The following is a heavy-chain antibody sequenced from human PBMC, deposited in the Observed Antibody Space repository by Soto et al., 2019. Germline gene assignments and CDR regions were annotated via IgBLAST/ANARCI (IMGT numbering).Heavy chain of an antibody. D-gene: IGHD4-4*01. CDR2: IRSKTYGGTT. J-gene: IGHJ4*02. Sequence: PGGSLRLSCTGSGFIFGDYAMSWFRQAPGKGLEWVGFIRSKTYGGTTEYAASVKGRFTISRDDSKTIAYLQMSSLKTEDTAIYYCTRDKDTTDIYWGQGTLVTVSS. CDR3: TRDKDTTDIY. V-gene: IGHV3-49*03. CDR1: GFIFGDYA.